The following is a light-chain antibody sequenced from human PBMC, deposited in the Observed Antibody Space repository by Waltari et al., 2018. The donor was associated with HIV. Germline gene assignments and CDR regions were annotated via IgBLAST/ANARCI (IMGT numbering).Light chain of an antibody. CDR3: SSRDSSGDQRV. Sequence: SDELTQAPDVSVALGQTVKITCQGDSLRTNYASWYRQKPGQAPVVFTYGKNTRPSGIQDRFAAAGAGNTAYLSISATQADDEGTDFCSSRDSSGDQRVFGPGTWVAV. J-gene: IGLJ1*01. CDR2: GKN. V-gene: IGLV3-19*01. CDR1: SLRTNY.